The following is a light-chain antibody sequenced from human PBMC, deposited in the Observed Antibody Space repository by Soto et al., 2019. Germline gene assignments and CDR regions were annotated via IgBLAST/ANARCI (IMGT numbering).Light chain of an antibody. CDR3: LQLKCYPLT. J-gene: IGKJ4*01. Sequence: IQLTQSPSSLSASVGDRVAITCRASEGISPYLAWYQEKPGKVPKLLIDTASTLQNGVPSRFSGSGSGTDFTLTSSSLQPEDFATYYCLQLKCYPLTFGGGTRVEI. CDR2: TAS. V-gene: IGKV1-9*01. CDR1: EGISPY.